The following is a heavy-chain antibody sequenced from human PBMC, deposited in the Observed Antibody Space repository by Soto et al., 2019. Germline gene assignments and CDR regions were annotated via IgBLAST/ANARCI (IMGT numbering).Heavy chain of an antibody. CDR3: AKHSNLATITPFDY. V-gene: IGHV3-23*01. J-gene: IGHJ4*02. Sequence: GGSLRLSCAASGFTFSSYAMSWVRQAPGKGLEWVSAISGSGGSTYYADSVKGRFTISRDNSKNTRYLQMNSLRAEDTAVYYCAKHSNLATITPFDYWGQGTLVTVSS. CDR2: ISGSGGST. D-gene: IGHD5-12*01. CDR1: GFTFSSYA.